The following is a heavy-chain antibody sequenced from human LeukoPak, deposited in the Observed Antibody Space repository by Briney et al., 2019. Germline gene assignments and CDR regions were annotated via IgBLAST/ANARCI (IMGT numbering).Heavy chain of an antibody. CDR3: ARRHGGNTLWFDP. Sequence: ASVKVSCKASGYTFTSYYMHWVRQAPGQGLEWMGIINTSGGSTTYAQKFQGRVSMTRDTSTSTVYLEVSNLRSEDTAVYYCARRHGGNTLWFDPWGQGTLVTVSS. J-gene: IGHJ5*02. CDR2: INTSGGST. CDR1: GYTFTSYY. V-gene: IGHV1-46*01. D-gene: IGHD4-23*01.